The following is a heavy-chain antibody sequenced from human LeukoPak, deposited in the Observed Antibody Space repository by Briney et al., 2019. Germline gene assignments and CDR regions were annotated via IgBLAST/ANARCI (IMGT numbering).Heavy chain of an antibody. CDR2: IWDDGSYK. D-gene: IGHD1-26*01. Sequence: LSLTCAVYGGSFSGYYWSWVRQAPGKGLEWVAVIWDDGSYKYYADSVKGRFTISRDNSKNTLYLQMNSLRAEDTAVYYCAKPTSGSGSFLIDYWGQGTLVTVSS. CDR3: AKPTSGSGSFLIDY. J-gene: IGHJ4*02. CDR1: GGSFSGYY. V-gene: IGHV3-33*06.